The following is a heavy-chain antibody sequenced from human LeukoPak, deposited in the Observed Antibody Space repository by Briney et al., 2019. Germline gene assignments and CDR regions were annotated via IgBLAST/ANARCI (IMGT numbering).Heavy chain of an antibody. D-gene: IGHD5-12*01. J-gene: IGHJ4*02. Sequence: PSQTLSLTCTVSGGSISSGGYSWSWLRQHPGKGLEWIGYIYYSGSTYYNPSLKSRVTISVDTSKNQFSLKLSSVTAADTAVYYCARASSGPPSYYFDYWGQGTLVTVSS. V-gene: IGHV4-31*03. CDR3: ARASSGPPSYYFDY. CDR2: IYYSGST. CDR1: GGSISSGGYS.